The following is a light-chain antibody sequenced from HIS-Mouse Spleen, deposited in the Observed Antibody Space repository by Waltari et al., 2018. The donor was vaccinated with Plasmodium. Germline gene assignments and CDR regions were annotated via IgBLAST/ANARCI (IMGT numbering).Light chain of an antibody. CDR3: YSTDSSGNHRV. J-gene: IGLJ3*02. CDR2: EDS. CDR1: ALPTKY. Sequence: SYELTQPPSVSVSPGHTARITCPGDALPTKYAYWYQQKSGQAPVLVIYEDSKRPSGSPERFSGSSSGTMATLTISGAQVEDEADYYCYSTDSSGNHRVFGGGTKLTVL. V-gene: IGLV3-10*01.